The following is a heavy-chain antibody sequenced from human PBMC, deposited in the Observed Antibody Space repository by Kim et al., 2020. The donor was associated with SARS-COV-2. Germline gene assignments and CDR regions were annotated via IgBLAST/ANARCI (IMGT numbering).Heavy chain of an antibody. Sequence: SVKVSCKASGGTFSSYVIGWVRQAPGQGLEWMGGIILIFGTANYAQKFQGGSTLTADESTSTPYMELSSLRSEDTAVYYCARAHVDYDFWSGYYLPNWFDPWGQGTLVTVSS. CDR1: GGTFSSYV. D-gene: IGHD3-3*01. J-gene: IGHJ5*02. CDR3: ARAHVDYDFWSGYYLPNWFDP. V-gene: IGHV1-69*13. CDR2: IILIFGTA.